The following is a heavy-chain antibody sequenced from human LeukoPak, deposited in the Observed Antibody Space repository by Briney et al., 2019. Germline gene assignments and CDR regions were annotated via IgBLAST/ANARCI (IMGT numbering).Heavy chain of an antibody. V-gene: IGHV3-53*01. D-gene: IGHD3-9*01. CDR2: IYSGGST. CDR1: GFTFSSNY. Sequence: GSLRLSCAASGFTFSSNYMSWVRQAPGKGLEWVSVIYSGGSTYYAYSVKGRFTISRDNSKNTLYLQMNSLRAEDTAVYYCARDILTGSIEVWGQGTLVTVSS. CDR3: ARDILTGSIEV. J-gene: IGHJ4*02.